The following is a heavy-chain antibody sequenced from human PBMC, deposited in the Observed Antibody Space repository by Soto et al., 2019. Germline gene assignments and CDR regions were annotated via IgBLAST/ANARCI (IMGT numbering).Heavy chain of an antibody. V-gene: IGHV4-59*01. Sequence: QVQLQESGPGLVKPSETLSLTCTVSGGSISSYYWSWIRQPPGKGLECIGYIYYSGSTNYTPSLKSRVTISVDPSKNQFSLKLSSVTAADTAVYYCARGEYYYGSGSYYHRYYYYMDVWGKGTTVTVSS. D-gene: IGHD3-10*01. CDR3: ARGEYYYGSGSYYHRYYYYMDV. CDR1: GGSISSYY. J-gene: IGHJ6*03. CDR2: IYYSGST.